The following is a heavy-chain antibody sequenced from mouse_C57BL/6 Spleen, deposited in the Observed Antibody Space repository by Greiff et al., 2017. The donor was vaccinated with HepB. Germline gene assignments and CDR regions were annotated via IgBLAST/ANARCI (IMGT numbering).Heavy chain of an antibody. D-gene: IGHD5-5*01. CDR3: ARDDLGYAMDY. CDR1: GFTFSDYG. J-gene: IGHJ4*01. Sequence: DVQLVESGGGLVKPGGSLKLSCAASGFTFSDYGMHWVRQAPEKGLEWVAYISSGSSTIYYADTVKGRFTISRDNAKNTLVLQMTSLRSEDTAMYYCARDDLGYAMDYWGQGTSVTVSS. CDR2: ISSGSSTI. V-gene: IGHV5-17*01.